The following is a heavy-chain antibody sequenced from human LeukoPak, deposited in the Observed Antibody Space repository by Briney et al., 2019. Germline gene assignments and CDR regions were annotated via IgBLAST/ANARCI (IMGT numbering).Heavy chain of an antibody. J-gene: IGHJ4*02. CDR1: GGSISSYY. V-gene: IGHV4-59*01. CDR3: ARGPCSSTSCYTQKGYFDY. CDR2: IYYTGST. D-gene: IGHD2-2*02. Sequence: SETLSLTCTVFGGSISSYYWSWIRQPPGKGLEWIGYIYYTGSTSYNPSLKSRVTISVDASKNQFSLKLSSVTAADTAVYYCARGPCSSTSCYTQKGYFDYWGQGTLVTVSS.